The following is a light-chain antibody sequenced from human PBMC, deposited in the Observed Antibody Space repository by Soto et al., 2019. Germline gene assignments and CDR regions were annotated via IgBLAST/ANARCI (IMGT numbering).Light chain of an antibody. J-gene: IGKJ2*01. V-gene: IGKV1-39*01. CDR2: AAS. CDR1: QTINNY. CDR3: QQRHTLHT. Sequence: DIPMTQSPSSLSASVGDRVTITCRASQTINNYLHWYQHRPGTVPRLLISAASTLQNGVPSRFSGSGSGTDFTLTISSLQPEDFATYYCQQRHTLHTFGQGTKLEIK.